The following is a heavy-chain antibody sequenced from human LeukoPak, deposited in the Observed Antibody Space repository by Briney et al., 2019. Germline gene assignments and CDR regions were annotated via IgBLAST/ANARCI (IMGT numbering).Heavy chain of an antibody. CDR2: ISSSSSYI. D-gene: IGHD3-22*01. Sequence: PGGSLRLSCAASGFTFSSYSMNWVRQAPGKGLEWVSSISSSSSYIYYADSVKGRFTISRDNAKNSLYLQMNSLRAVDTAVYYCARGTSSYYDSSGYAAYWGQGTLVTVSS. V-gene: IGHV3-21*01. CDR3: ARGTSSYYDSSGYAAY. CDR1: GFTFSSYS. J-gene: IGHJ4*02.